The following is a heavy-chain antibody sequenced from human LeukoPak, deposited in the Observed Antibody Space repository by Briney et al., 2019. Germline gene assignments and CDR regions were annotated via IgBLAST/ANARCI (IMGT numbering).Heavy chain of an antibody. CDR1: GGSISSGGYY. D-gene: IGHD2-2*01. J-gene: IGHJ4*02. V-gene: IGHV4-30-2*01. CDR3: ARHMSIVVVPAADC. Sequence: PSQTLSLTCTVSGGSISSGGYYWSWIRQPPGKGLEWIGYIYHSGSTYYNPSLKSRVTISVDTSKNQFSLKLSSVTAADTAVYFCARHMSIVVVPAADCWGQGTLVTVSS. CDR2: IYHSGST.